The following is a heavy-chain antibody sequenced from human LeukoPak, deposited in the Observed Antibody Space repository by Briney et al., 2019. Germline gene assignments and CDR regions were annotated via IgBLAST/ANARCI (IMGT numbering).Heavy chain of an antibody. CDR2: VHHIGST. CDR1: GGSISSGNW. Sequence: SETLSLTCSVSGGSISSGNWWSWVRQPPGKGLEWIGEVHHIGSTNYNPSFKSRLTISVDKSKNQFSLNLSSVTAADTAVYYCARGGTSVVTLSYWGQGTLVTVSS. V-gene: IGHV4-4*02. CDR3: ARGGTSVVTLSY. J-gene: IGHJ4*02. D-gene: IGHD4-23*01.